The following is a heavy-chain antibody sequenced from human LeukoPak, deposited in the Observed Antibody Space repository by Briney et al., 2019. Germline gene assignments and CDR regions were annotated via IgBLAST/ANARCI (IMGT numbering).Heavy chain of an antibody. Sequence: PSETLSLXCTVSGGSISSSSYYWGWIRQPPGKGLEWIGSIYYSGITYYNPSLKSRVTISVDTSKNQFSLKLSSVTAADTAVYYCARRRNDYGDPASDYWGQGTLVTVSS. CDR2: IYYSGIT. CDR3: ARRRNDYGDPASDY. D-gene: IGHD4-17*01. V-gene: IGHV4-39*01. J-gene: IGHJ4*02. CDR1: GGSISSSSYY.